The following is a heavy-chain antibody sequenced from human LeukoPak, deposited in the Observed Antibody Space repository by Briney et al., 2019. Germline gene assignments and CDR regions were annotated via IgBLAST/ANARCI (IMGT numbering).Heavy chain of an antibody. CDR2: IYNFETT. D-gene: IGHD2-2*01. J-gene: IGHJ4*02. Sequence: SETLSLTCSVSGVSLTSYYWSWIRQPPGKGLEWVGYIYNFETTNYNPSLKSRVTISVDTSKNRFSLKLSSVTAADTAVFYCARGNSYCSDSSCYGVSHYFDYWGQGILVTVSS. CDR3: ARGNSYCSDSSCYGVSHYFDY. CDR1: GVSLTSYY. V-gene: IGHV4-59*12.